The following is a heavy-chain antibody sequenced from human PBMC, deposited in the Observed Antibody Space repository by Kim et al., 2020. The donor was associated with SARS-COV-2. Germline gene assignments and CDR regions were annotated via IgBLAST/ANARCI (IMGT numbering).Heavy chain of an antibody. CDR2: IYYSGST. CDR1: GGSISSSSYY. CDR3: ARHEASITIFGVVPLGEGMDV. J-gene: IGHJ6*02. Sequence: SETLSLTCTVSGGSISSSSYYWGWIRQPPGKGLEWIGSIYYSGSTYYNPSLKSRVTISVDTSKNQFSLKLSSVTAADTAVYYCARHEASITIFGVVPLGEGMDVWGQGTKVTVSS. D-gene: IGHD3-3*01. V-gene: IGHV4-39*01.